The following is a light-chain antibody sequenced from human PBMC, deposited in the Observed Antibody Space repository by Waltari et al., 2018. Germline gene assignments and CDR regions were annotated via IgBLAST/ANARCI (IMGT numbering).Light chain of an antibody. CDR1: SNDVAGYNY. V-gene: IGLV2-8*01. Sequence: QSALTQPPSASGSPGQSVTISCTGTSNDVAGYNYVSWYQQYPGKVPNLLIYEVNKRPSGVPDRFSVSKSGNTASLTVSGLQAEDEATYYCTSYAGINNLVFGTGTKVTVL. CDR2: EVN. J-gene: IGLJ1*01. CDR3: TSYAGINNLV.